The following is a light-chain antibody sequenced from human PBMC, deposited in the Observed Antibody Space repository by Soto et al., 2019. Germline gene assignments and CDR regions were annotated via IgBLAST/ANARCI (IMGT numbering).Light chain of an antibody. Sequence: EIVMTQSPANLSVSPGERATLSCRASQSVSSNLSWYRQKPGQGSRLLIYGASTRATGIPARFSGSGSGTEFTLTISSLQSEDFAVYYCQQYNKWPPYTFGQGTKVEIK. CDR3: QQYNKWPPYT. J-gene: IGKJ2*01. CDR2: GAS. V-gene: IGKV3-15*01. CDR1: QSVSSN.